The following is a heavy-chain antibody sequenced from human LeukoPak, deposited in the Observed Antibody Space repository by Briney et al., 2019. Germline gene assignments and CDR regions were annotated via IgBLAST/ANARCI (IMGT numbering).Heavy chain of an antibody. CDR3: AGTVVTEDWYFDL. J-gene: IGHJ2*01. CDR2: IYYSGST. CDR1: GGSISSSSYY. D-gene: IGHD4-23*01. Sequence: PSETLSLTCTVSGGSISSSSYYWGWIRQPPGKGLEWIGSIYYSGSTYYNPSLKSRVTISVDTSKNQFSLKLSSVTAADTAVYYCAGTVVTEDWYFDLWGRGTLVTVS. V-gene: IGHV4-39*01.